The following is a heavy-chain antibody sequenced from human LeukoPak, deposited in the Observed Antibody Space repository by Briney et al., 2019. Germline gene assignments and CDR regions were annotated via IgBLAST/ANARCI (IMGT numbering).Heavy chain of an antibody. D-gene: IGHD4-17*01. CDR2: VRVYNGNT. CDR1: GYTFTSYG. Sequence: ASVKVSCKASGYTFTSYGISWVRQAPGQGPEWMGWVRVYNGNTEYAQKFQGRVTLTTDTSTSTAYMDLRSLRSDDTAVYYCAREGGGTYGDAFDIWGQGTMVTVSS. J-gene: IGHJ3*02. CDR3: AREGGGTYGDAFDI. V-gene: IGHV1-18*01.